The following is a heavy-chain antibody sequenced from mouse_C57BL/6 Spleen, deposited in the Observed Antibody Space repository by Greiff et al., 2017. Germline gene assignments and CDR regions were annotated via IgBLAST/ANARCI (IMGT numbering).Heavy chain of an antibody. D-gene: IGHD3-2*02. V-gene: IGHV1-69*01. Sequence: QVQLKQPGAELVMPGASVKLSCKASGYTFTSYWMHWVKQRPGQGLEWIGEIDPSDSYTNYNQKFKGKSTLTVDKSSSTAYMQLSSLTSEDSAVYYCARQTAQAVDYWGQGTTLTVSS. J-gene: IGHJ2*01. CDR3: ARQTAQAVDY. CDR1: GYTFTSYW. CDR2: IDPSDSYT.